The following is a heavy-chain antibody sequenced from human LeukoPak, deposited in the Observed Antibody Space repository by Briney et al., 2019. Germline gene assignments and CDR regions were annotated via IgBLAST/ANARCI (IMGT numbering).Heavy chain of an antibody. J-gene: IGHJ3*01. D-gene: IGHD1-26*01. CDR3: AHFKGGSFDF. Sequence: PSETLSLTCTVSGCSISSSNYYWGWIRQPPGKGLEWIGSIYYSGNTYYNPSLKSRVTISVDTSKNQFSLKLTAVTAADTAVYYCAHFKGGSFDFWGQGTMVTVSS. CDR2: IYYSGNT. V-gene: IGHV4-39*01. CDR1: GCSISSSNYY.